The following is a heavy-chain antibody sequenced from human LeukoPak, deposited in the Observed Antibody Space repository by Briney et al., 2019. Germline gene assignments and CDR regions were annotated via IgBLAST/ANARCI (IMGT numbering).Heavy chain of an antibody. CDR3: ARGTGDILTGYSLAEYFQH. Sequence: ASVKVSCKASGYTFTSYYMHWVRQAPGQGLEWMGIINPSGGSTSYAQKFQGRVTMTRDTSTSTAYMELSSLRSEDTAVYYCARGTGDILTGYSLAEYFQHWGQGTLVTVSS. CDR1: GYTFTSYY. J-gene: IGHJ1*01. CDR2: INPSGGST. V-gene: IGHV1-46*01. D-gene: IGHD3-9*01.